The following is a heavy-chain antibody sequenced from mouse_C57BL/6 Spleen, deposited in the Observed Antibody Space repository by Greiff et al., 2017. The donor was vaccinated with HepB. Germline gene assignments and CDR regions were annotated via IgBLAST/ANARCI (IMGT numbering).Heavy chain of an antibody. CDR3: ARGGLRDFWYFDD. CDR1: GYAFTNYL. V-gene: IGHV1-54*01. J-gene: IGHJ1*03. CDR2: INPGSGGT. D-gene: IGHD2-4*01. Sequence: VMLVESGAELVRPGTSVKVSCKASGYAFTNYLIEWVKQRPGQGLEWIGVINPGSGGTNYNEKFKGKATLTADKSSSTAYMQLSSLTSEDSAVYFCARGGLRDFWYFDDWGTGTTVTVSS.